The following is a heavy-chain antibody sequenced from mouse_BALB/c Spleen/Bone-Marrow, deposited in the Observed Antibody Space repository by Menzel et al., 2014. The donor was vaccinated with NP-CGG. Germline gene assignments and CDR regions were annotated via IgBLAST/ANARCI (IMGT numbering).Heavy chain of an antibody. CDR2: INPSSGYT. V-gene: IGHV1-4*01. Sequence: QVQLQHPGAELARPGASVKMSCKASGYTFTSYTMHWVKQRPGQGLEWIGYINPSSGYTNYNQKFKDKATLTADKSSSTAYMQLSSLTSEDSAVYYCAREVYGKPFAYWGQGTLVTVSA. CDR1: GYTFTSYT. CDR3: AREVYGKPFAY. J-gene: IGHJ3*01. D-gene: IGHD2-1*01.